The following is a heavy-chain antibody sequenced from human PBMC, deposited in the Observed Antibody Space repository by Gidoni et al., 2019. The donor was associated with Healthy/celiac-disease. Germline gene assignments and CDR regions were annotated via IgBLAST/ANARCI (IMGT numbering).Heavy chain of an antibody. CDR3: ARHYDSSGYLFLDY. J-gene: IGHJ4*02. V-gene: IGHV4-39*01. CDR1: GGSISSSSYY. D-gene: IGHD3-22*01. CDR2: IYYSGST. Sequence: QLQLQESGPGLVKPSETLSLTCTVSGGSISSSSYYWGWIRQPPGKGLEWIGSIYYSGSTYYNPSLKSRVTISVDTSKNQFSLKLSSVTAADTAVYYCARHYDSSGYLFLDYWGQGTLVTVSS.